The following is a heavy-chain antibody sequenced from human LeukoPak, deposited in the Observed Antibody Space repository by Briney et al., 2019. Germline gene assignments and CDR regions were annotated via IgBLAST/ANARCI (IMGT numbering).Heavy chain of an antibody. CDR2: IYYNGYT. Sequence: SSETLSLTCTVSGGSISSGSYSWDWIRQPPGKGLEWIGHIYYNGYTYYNPSLKSRVTISVDTSKNQFSLKLSSVTAADTAVYYCARHCSAGSCYSAVDCWGQGTLVTVSS. D-gene: IGHD2-15*01. CDR3: ARHCSAGSCYSAVDC. CDR1: GGSISSGSYS. J-gene: IGHJ4*02. V-gene: IGHV4-39*01.